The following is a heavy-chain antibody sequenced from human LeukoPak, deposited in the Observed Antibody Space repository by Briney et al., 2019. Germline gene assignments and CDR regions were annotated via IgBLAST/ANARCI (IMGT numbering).Heavy chain of an antibody. CDR2: IYYSGST. CDR1: GGSISSYY. CDR3: ARRGAGDGAFDI. J-gene: IGHJ3*02. Sequence: PSETLSLTCTVSGGSISSYYWSWIRQPPGKGLEWIGYIYYSGSTNYNPSLHSRVTISVDTSKKQFSLKLSSVTAADTAVYYCARRGAGDGAFDIWGQGTMVTVSS. D-gene: IGHD7-27*01. V-gene: IGHV4-59*08.